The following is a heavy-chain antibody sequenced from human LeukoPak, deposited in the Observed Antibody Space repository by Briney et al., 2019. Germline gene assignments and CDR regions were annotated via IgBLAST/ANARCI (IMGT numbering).Heavy chain of an antibody. J-gene: IGHJ3*02. CDR2: IRYDGSNK. CDR3: ARAGRWEGRPHAFDI. Sequence: PGGSLRLSCAASGFTFSSYGMHWVRQAPGKGLEWVAFIRYDGSNKYYADSVKGRFTISRDNSKNTLYLQMNSLRAEDTAVYYCARAGRWEGRPHAFDIWGQGTMVTVSS. D-gene: IGHD1-26*01. V-gene: IGHV3-30*02. CDR1: GFTFSSYG.